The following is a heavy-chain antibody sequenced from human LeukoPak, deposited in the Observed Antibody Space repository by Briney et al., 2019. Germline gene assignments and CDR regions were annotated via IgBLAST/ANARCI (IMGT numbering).Heavy chain of an antibody. J-gene: IGHJ6*02. Sequence: SETLSLTCTVSGGSIRSSSYYWGWIRQPPGKGLEWIGSIYYSGSTYYNPSLESRVTISVDTSKNQFSLRLSSVTAADTAVYYCARNHLNYEVTRCYNYGMDVWGQGTTVTVSS. CDR2: IYYSGST. D-gene: IGHD1-14*01. V-gene: IGHV4-39*01. CDR1: GGSIRSSSYY. CDR3: ARNHLNYEVTRCYNYGMDV.